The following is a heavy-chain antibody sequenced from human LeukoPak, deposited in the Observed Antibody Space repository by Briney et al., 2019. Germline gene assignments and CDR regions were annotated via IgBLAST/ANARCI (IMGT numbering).Heavy chain of an antibody. CDR1: GFTFSSYS. D-gene: IGHD6-19*01. CDR2: ISSSSSYI. V-gene: IGHV3-21*01. J-gene: IGHJ4*02. Sequence: AGGSLRLSCAASGFTFSSYSMNWVRQAPGKGLEWVSSISSSSSYIYYADSVKGRFTISRDNAKNSLYLQMNSLRAEDTAVYYCARDNSEEGGWYYFDYWGQGTLVTVSS. CDR3: ARDNSEEGGWYYFDY.